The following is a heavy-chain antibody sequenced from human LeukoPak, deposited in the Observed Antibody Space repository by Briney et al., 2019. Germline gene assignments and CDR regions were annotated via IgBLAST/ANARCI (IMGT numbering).Heavy chain of an antibody. CDR3: ARLLGRSLYNWNVAFDP. Sequence: SETLSLTCAVSGYSISSGYYWGWIRQPPGKVLEWIGSIYHSGSTYYNPSLKRRVTISVDTSNNQFSLKLSSVTAADTAVYYCARLLGRSLYNWNVAFDPWGQGTLVTVSS. V-gene: IGHV4-38-2*01. J-gene: IGHJ5*02. CDR2: IYHSGST. CDR1: GYSISSGYY. D-gene: IGHD1-1*01.